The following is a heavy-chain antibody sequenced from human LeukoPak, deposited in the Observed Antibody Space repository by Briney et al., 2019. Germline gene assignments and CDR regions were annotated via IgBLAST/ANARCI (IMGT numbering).Heavy chain of an antibody. J-gene: IGHJ4*02. CDR3: AKAPVTTCRGAFCYPFDY. V-gene: IGHV3-30*02. D-gene: IGHD2-15*01. Sequence: GGSLRLSCAASGFTFSSYGMNWVRQAPGKGLEWVAFIRYDGGNKYYADSVKGRFTISRDSSKNTLFLQMNRLRPEDAAVYYCAKAPVTTCRGAFCYPFDYWGLGTLVTVSS. CDR2: IRYDGGNK. CDR1: GFTFSSYG.